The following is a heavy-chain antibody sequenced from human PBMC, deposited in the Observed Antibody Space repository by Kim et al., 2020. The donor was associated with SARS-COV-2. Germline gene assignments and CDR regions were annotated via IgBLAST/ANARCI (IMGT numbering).Heavy chain of an antibody. CDR3: ARGPLIAAAALGAFDI. D-gene: IGHD6-13*01. J-gene: IGHJ3*02. V-gene: IGHV3-53*04. Sequence: SVKGRFTISRHNSKNTLYLQMNSLRAEDTAVYYCARGPLIAAAALGAFDIWGQGTMVTVSS.